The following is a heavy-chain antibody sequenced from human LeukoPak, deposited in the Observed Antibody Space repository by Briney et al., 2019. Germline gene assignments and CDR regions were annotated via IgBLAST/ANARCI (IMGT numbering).Heavy chain of an antibody. Sequence: SQTLSLTCAISGDSVSSNSAAWNWIRQSPSRGLEWLGRTYYRSKWYNDYAVSVKSRITINPDTSKNQFSLQLNSVTPEDTAVYYCARDLAVAGGYYYYYMDVWGKGTTVTVSS. CDR3: ARDLAVAGGYYYYYMDV. CDR2: TYYRSKWYN. D-gene: IGHD6-19*01. V-gene: IGHV6-1*01. CDR1: GDSVSSNSAA. J-gene: IGHJ6*03.